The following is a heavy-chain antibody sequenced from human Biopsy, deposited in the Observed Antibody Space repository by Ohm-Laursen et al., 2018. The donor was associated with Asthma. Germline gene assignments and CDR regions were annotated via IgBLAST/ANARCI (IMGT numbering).Heavy chain of an antibody. CDR2: INAANGNT. D-gene: IGHD3-9*01. CDR3: ARTYFDFLTGQVHDAFAM. CDR1: GYTFINYA. V-gene: IGHV1-3*01. J-gene: IGHJ3*02. Sequence: SVKVSCNASGYTFINYAIHWVRQAPGHSLEWMGWINAANGNTKYSQKFQGRLTISRDTSASTAYMDLSSLRSEDTAVYYCARTYFDFLTGQVHDAFAMWGHGTMVTVSS.